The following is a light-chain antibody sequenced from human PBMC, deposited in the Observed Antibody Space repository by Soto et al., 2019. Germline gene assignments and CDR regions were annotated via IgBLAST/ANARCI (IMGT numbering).Light chain of an antibody. CDR1: QSISTW. CDR3: QQSYSSPRT. V-gene: IGKV1-5*03. Sequence: DIQMTQSPSTLSASVGDRVTITCRASQSISTWLAWYQQEPGKAPKLLIHKASSLQSGVPSRFSGSGSGTDFTLTISSLHPDDFAAYYCQQSYSSPRTFGQGTKVDIK. J-gene: IGKJ1*01. CDR2: KAS.